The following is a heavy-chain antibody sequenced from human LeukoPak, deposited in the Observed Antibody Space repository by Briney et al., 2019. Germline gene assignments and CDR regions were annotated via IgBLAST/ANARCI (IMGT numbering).Heavy chain of an antibody. Sequence: PGGSLRRSCAASGFTFSGSAMHWVRQSPGKGLEWVGRIRSKANDHATAYAASVRGRFTISRDDSKNTAYLQMNSLKTEDTAVYYCTRRLMTTVNDYWGQGTLVTVSS. CDR3: TRRLMTTVNDY. D-gene: IGHD4-17*01. CDR1: GFTFSGSA. J-gene: IGHJ4*02. CDR2: IRSKANDHAT. V-gene: IGHV3-73*01.